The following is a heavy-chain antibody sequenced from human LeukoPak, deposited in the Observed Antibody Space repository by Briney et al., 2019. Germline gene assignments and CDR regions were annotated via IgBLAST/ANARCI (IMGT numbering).Heavy chain of an antibody. Sequence: GGSLRLSCAASGFTFSNYAMTWVRQAPGKGLEWVSGISGSGGATYYPLSVKGRFTISRDSAKNTLYLQMNSLRVEDTAVYYCARGSSGSTYYYMDVWGKGTTVAVSS. CDR2: ISGSGGAT. CDR3: ARGSSGSTYYYMDV. CDR1: GFTFSNYA. J-gene: IGHJ6*03. D-gene: IGHD3-22*01. V-gene: IGHV3-23*01.